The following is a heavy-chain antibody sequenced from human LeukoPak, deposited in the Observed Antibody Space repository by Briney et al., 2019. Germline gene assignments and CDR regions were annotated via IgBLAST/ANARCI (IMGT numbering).Heavy chain of an antibody. CDR1: GGSISRYY. Sequence: PSETLSLTCTVSGGSISRYYWTWIRQPPGEGLEWIGYIYYSGTTNYNPSLKSRVTISIDTSKNQFSLKLTSVTAADTAVYYCARVRTISSSFDPWGQGTLVTVSS. V-gene: IGHV4-59*01. D-gene: IGHD6-6*01. J-gene: IGHJ5*02. CDR3: ARVRTISSSFDP. CDR2: IYYSGTT.